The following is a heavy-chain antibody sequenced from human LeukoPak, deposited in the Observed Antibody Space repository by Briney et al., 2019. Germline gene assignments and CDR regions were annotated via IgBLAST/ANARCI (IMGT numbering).Heavy chain of an antibody. CDR3: ARDGRIGYAFQAPQGY. D-gene: IGHD5-12*01. J-gene: IGHJ4*02. V-gene: IGHV1-18*01. CDR1: GYTFTSYG. CDR2: ISAYNGNT. Sequence: GASVKVSCKASGYTFTSYGISWVRQAPGQGLEWMGWISAYNGNTNYAQKLQGRVAMTTDTSTSTAYMELRSLRSDDTAVYYCARDGRIGYAFQAPQGYWGQGTLVTVSS.